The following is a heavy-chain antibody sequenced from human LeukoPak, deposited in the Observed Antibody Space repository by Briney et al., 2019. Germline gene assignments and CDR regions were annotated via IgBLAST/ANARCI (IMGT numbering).Heavy chain of an antibody. CDR3: ARGGYYGSGNDFRFDP. CDR1: GGSINSYY. Sequence: SETLSLTCTVSGGSINSYYWSWIRQPPGKGLESIGYIHYTGSTNYNPPLKSRVTISVDTSQNQFSLQLSSVPAADTAIYYCARGGYYGSGNDFRFDPWGQGTLVTVSS. CDR2: IHYTGST. D-gene: IGHD3-10*01. V-gene: IGHV4-59*01. J-gene: IGHJ5*02.